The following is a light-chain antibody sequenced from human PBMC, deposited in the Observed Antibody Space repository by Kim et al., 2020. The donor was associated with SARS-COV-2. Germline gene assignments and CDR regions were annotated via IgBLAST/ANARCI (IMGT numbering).Light chain of an antibody. CDR2: RNN. CDR1: SNDVGDQG. J-gene: IGLJ3*02. V-gene: IGLV10-54*01. Sequence: QTATLTCTGSSNDVGDQGAAGRHKHQGHPTKLRSYRNNNRPSGISERLSASRSGKIASLTITGVQPEDEADYYCAAWDSSLSAWVFGGGAKLTVL. CDR3: AAWDSSLSAWV.